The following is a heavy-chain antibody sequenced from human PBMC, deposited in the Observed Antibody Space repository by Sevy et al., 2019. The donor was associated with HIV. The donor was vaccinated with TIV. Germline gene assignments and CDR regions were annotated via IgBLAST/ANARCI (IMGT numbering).Heavy chain of an antibody. CDR3: ATLRGYSSSWAYYYYYYYMDV. J-gene: IGHJ6*03. D-gene: IGHD6-13*01. CDR1: GGTFSSYA. CDR2: IIPIFGTA. Sequence: ASVEVSCKASGGTFSSYAISWVRQAPGQGLEWMGGIIPIFGTANYAQKFQGRVTITADKSTSTAYMELSSLRSEDTAVYYCATLRGYSSSWAYYYYYYYMDVWGKGTTVTVSS. V-gene: IGHV1-69*06.